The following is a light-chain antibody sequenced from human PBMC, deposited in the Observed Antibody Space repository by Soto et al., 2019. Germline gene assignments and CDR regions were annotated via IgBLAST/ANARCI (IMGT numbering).Light chain of an antibody. CDR1: TGAVTSGHY. V-gene: IGLV7-46*01. Sequence: QAVVTQEPSLTVSPGGTVTLTCASSTGAVTSGHYPYWFQQKPGQAPRTLIYDTSNKHSWTPARFSGSLLGGKAALTLSGARSEDEADSYCLLSYSGARPVVFGGGTKVTVL. CDR2: DTS. CDR3: LLSYSGARPVV. J-gene: IGLJ3*02.